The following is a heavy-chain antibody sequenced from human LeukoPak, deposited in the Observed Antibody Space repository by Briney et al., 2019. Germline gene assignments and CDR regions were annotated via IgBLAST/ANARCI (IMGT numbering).Heavy chain of an antibody. CDR2: ISSSSYI. V-gene: IGHV3-69-1*01. Sequence: GGSLRLSCAASGFTVSSNYMNWVRQAPGKGLEWVSSISSSSYIYYADSVKGRFTISRDNAKNSLYLQMNSLRAEDTAVYYCARAAVTTVDYWGQGTLVTVSS. D-gene: IGHD4-17*01. CDR3: ARAAVTTVDY. CDR1: GFTVSSNY. J-gene: IGHJ4*02.